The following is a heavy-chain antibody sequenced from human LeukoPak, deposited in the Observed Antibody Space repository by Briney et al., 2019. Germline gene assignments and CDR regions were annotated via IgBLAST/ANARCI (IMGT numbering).Heavy chain of an antibody. CDR2: ISGSGGST. V-gene: IGHV3-23*01. J-gene: IGHJ4*02. CDR3: AKDPVRPSSGWSH. CDR1: GFTLSSYA. D-gene: IGHD6-19*01. Sequence: GGSLRLPCAASGFTLSSYAMSWVRQAPGKGLEWVSAISGSGGSTYYADSVKGRFTISRDNSKNTLYLQMNSLRAEDTAVYYCAKDPVRPSSGWSHWGQGTLVTVSS.